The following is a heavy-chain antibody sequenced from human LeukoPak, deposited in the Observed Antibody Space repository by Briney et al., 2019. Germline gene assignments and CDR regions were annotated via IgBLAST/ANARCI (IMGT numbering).Heavy chain of an antibody. V-gene: IGHV3-53*01. D-gene: IGHD6-19*01. Sequence: GGSLRLSCAASGFTVSSDYMSWVRQAPGKGLEWVSVVYSGGSTYYADSVKGRFTISRDNAKNALYLQMNSLRGEDTAVYYCVARGGWARFDYWGQGTLVTVSS. J-gene: IGHJ4*02. CDR2: VYSGGST. CDR1: GFTVSSDY. CDR3: VARGGWARFDY.